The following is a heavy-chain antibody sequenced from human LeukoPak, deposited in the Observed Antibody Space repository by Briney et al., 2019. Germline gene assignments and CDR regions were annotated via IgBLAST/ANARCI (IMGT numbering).Heavy chain of an antibody. CDR1: GGSISSYY. V-gene: IGHV4-59*01. J-gene: IGHJ6*02. Sequence: SETLSLTCTVSGGSISSYYWSWIRQPPGKGLEWIGYIYYSGSTNYNPSLKSRVTISVDTSKNQFSLKLSSVTAADTAVYYCAREAATRYYHYGMDVWGQGTTVTVSS. CDR3: AREAATRYYHYGMDV. CDR2: IYYSGST. D-gene: IGHD2-15*01.